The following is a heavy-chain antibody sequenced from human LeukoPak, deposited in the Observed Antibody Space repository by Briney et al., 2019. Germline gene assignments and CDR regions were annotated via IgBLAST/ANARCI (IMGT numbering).Heavy chain of an antibody. Sequence: GASVKVSCKASGGTFSSYAISWVRQAPGQGREWIGRIIPILGIANYAQKFQGRVTITADKSTSTAYMELSSLRSEDTAVYYCASLVYGSNPAFDIWGQGTVVTVSS. J-gene: IGHJ3*02. V-gene: IGHV1-69*04. CDR3: ASLVYGSNPAFDI. CDR2: IIPILGIA. CDR1: GGTFSSYA. D-gene: IGHD3-10*01.